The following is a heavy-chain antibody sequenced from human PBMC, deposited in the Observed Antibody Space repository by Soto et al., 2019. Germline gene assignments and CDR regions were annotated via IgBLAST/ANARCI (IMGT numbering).Heavy chain of an antibody. CDR2: IWYDGSNK. CDR1: GFTFSSYG. J-gene: IGHJ4*02. Sequence: GGSLRLSCAASGFTFSSYGMHWVRQAPGKGLEWVAVIWYDGSNKYYADSVKGRFTISRDNSKNTLYLQMNSLRAEDTAVYYCARDMSGWYERIRFYRGIDYWGQGTLVTVSP. V-gene: IGHV3-33*01. CDR3: ARDMSGWYERIRFYRGIDY. D-gene: IGHD6-19*01.